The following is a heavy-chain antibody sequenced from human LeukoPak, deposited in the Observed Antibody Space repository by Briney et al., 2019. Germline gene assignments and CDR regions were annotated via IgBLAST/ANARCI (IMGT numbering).Heavy chain of an antibody. CDR3: ARGENDYSNKTLPGSSHNWFDP. CDR1: GYIFISYV. J-gene: IGHJ5*02. Sequence: ASVKVSCKASGYIFISYVISWVRQAPGQGLEWMGWISAYNGNTNYAQEFQGRVTMTTDTSTSTAYMELRSLRSDDTAVYYCARGENDYSNKTLPGSSHNWFDPWGQGTLVTVSS. CDR2: ISAYNGNT. V-gene: IGHV1-18*01. D-gene: IGHD4-11*01.